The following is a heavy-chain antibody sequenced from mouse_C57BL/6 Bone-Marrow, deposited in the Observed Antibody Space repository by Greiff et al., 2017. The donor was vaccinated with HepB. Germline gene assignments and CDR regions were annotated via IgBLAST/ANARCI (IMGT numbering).Heavy chain of an antibody. CDR3: ARIRDYYGSSYRY. J-gene: IGHJ2*01. CDR2: IWWDDDK. D-gene: IGHD1-1*01. Sequence: QVQLKESGPGILQPSQSLSLTCSFSGFSLSTFGMGVGWIRQPSGKGLEWLAHIWWDDDKYYNPAQKSRLTISKDTSNNQVFLKIANVDTADTATYYCARIRDYYGSSYRYWGQGTTLTVSS. CDR1: GFSLSTFGMG. V-gene: IGHV8-8*01.